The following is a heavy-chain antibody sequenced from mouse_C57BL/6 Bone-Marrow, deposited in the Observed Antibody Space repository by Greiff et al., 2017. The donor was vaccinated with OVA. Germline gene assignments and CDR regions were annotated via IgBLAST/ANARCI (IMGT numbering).Heavy chain of an antibody. CDR3: ADLFAY. J-gene: IGHJ3*01. CDR2: IYPGSGNT. Sequence: VKLMESGAELVRPGASVKLSCKASGYTFTDYYINWVKQRPGQGLEWIARIYPGSGNTYYNEKFKGKATLTAEKSSSTAYMQLSSLTSEDSAVYFCADLFAYWGQGTLVTVSA. CDR1: GYTFTDYY. V-gene: IGHV1-76*01.